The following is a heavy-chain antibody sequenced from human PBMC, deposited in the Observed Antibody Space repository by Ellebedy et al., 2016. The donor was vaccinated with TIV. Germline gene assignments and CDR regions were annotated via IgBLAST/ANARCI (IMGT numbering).Heavy chain of an antibody. CDR1: GGSISGYY. J-gene: IGHJ5*02. CDR3: ARQVYDSSGYSGDWFDP. V-gene: IGHV4-59*13. Sequence: SETLSLTCTVPGGSISGYYWSWIRQPPGKGLEWIGYIHYSGSAIYNPSLKSRVTISVDTSKNQFSLKLSSVTAADTAVYYCARQVYDSSGYSGDWFDPWGQGTLVTVSS. CDR2: IHYSGSA. D-gene: IGHD3-22*01.